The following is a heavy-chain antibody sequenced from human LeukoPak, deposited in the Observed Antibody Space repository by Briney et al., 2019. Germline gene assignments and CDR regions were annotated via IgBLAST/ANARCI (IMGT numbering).Heavy chain of an antibody. CDR3: AREVCGGDCYAFPPVPFDY. D-gene: IGHD2-21*02. CDR2: IYYSGST. V-gene: IGHV4-4*02. CDR1: GGSISSSNW. Sequence: SRTLSLTCAVSGGSISSSNWWSWVRQPPGKGLEWIGRIYYSGSTYYNPSLKSRVTISVNTSKNQFSLKLSSVTAADTAVYYCAREVCGGDCYAFPPVPFDYWGQGTLVTVSS. J-gene: IGHJ4*02.